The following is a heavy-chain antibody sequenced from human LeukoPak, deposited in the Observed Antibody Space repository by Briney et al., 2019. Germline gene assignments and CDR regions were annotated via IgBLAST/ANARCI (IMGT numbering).Heavy chain of an antibody. CDR2: INHSGST. CDR1: GGSFSGYY. V-gene: IGHV4-34*01. J-gene: IGHJ4*02. D-gene: IGHD3-3*01. Sequence: SETLSLTCAVYGGSFSGYYGSWIRQPPGKGLEWIEEINHSGSTNYNPSLKSRVTVSVDPSKNQFALKLSSVTAADTAVYYCARGRRISITIFGVVIIPAKQKQVPYDYWGQGTLVTVSS. CDR3: ARGRRISITIFGVVIIPAKQKQVPYDY.